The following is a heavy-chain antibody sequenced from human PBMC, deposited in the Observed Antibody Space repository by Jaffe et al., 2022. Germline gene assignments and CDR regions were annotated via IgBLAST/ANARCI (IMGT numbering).Heavy chain of an antibody. CDR1: GFTFGDYA. CDR3: TRGTIGPNGYGEPLFDI. CDR2: IRSKAYGGTT. Sequence: EVQLVESGGGLVQPGRSLRLSCTASGFTFGDYAMSWFRQAPGKGLEWVGFIRSKAYGGTTEYAASVKGRFTISRDDSKSIAYLQMNSLKTEDTAVYYCTRGTIGPNGYGEPLFDIWGQGTMVTVSS. V-gene: IGHV3-49*03. D-gene: IGHD4-17*01. J-gene: IGHJ3*02.